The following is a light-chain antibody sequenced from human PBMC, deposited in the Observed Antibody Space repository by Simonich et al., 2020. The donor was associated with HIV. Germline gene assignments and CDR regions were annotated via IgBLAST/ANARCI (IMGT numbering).Light chain of an antibody. CDR1: QSVCSH. V-gene: IGKV3-15*01. Sequence: EIVMTQSPATLSVSPWERATLSCRASQSVCSHLAWYQQKPGQAPRFLIYGASTRATGIPARFSGSGSWTEFTLTISSLQSEDFAVYYCQQYDDWPPYTFGQGTKLEIK. CDR3: QQYDDWPPYT. CDR2: GAS. J-gene: IGKJ2*01.